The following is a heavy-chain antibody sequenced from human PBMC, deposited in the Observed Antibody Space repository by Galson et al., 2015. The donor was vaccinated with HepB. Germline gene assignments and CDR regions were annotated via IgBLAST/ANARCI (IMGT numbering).Heavy chain of an antibody. CDR1: GFTFSSYG. J-gene: IGHJ4*02. Sequence: SLRLSCAASGFTFSSYGMHWVRQAPGKGLEWVAVIWYDGSNKYYADSVKGRFTISRDNSKNTLYLQMNSLRAEDTAVYYCAKRDIVGAYANFDYWGQGTLVTVSS. CDR3: AKRDIVGAYANFDY. CDR2: IWYDGSNK. D-gene: IGHD1-26*01. V-gene: IGHV3-33*06.